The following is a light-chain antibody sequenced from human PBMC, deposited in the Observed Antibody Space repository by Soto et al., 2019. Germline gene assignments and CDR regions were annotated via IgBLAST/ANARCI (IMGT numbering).Light chain of an antibody. CDR2: SND. CDR1: SSNIPSNT. CDR3: ASWDDSMNGHV. Sequence: QSLLTHPPSASRTPGHRFTVSFSGSSSNIPSNTVNWYQQLPVTAPKLLIYSNDQRPSGVPDRFSASKSGTSASLEISGLQSEDEADYYCASWDDSMNGHVFGTGTKVTV. J-gene: IGLJ1*01. V-gene: IGLV1-44*01.